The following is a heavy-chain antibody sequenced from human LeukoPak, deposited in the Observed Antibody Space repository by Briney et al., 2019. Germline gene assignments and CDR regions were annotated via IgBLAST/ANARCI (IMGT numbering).Heavy chain of an antibody. CDR3: ARGVRVAAGYYYYYYMDV. CDR1: GGSISSYY. CDR2: IYTSGST. V-gene: IGHV4-4*07. J-gene: IGHJ6*03. D-gene: IGHD6-13*01. Sequence: SETLSLTCTVSGGSISSYYWSWIRQPAGKGLEWIGRIYTSGSTNYNPSLKSRVTISVDTSKNQFSLKLSSVTAADTAVYYCARGVRVAAGYYYYYYMDVWGKGTTVTISS.